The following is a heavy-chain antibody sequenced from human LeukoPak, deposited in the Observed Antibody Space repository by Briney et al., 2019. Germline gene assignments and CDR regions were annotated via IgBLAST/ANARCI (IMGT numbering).Heavy chain of an antibody. CDR2: ISGSGGST. D-gene: IGHD3-16*01. J-gene: IGHJ4*02. Sequence: GGSLRLSCAASGFTFSSYGMSWVRQAPGKGLEWVSAISGSGGSTYYADSVKGRFTIFRDNSKNTLYLQMNSLRAEDTAVYYCAKATGGVAVSDSFDYWGQGTLVTVSS. CDR3: AKATGGVAVSDSFDY. CDR1: GFTFSSYG. V-gene: IGHV3-23*01.